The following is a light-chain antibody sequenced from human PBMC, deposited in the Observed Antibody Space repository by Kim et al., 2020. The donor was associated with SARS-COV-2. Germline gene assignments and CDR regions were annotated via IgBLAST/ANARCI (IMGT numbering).Light chain of an antibody. CDR1: KLGDEY. Sequence: SYELTQPPSLSVSPGQTATITCSGDKLGDEYVSWYQQKSGQSPILVIYRDAKRPSGIPERFSGSSSGNTATLTISETQAMDEADYYCQAWDRSAVVFGGGTQLTVL. V-gene: IGLV3-1*01. CDR2: RDA. CDR3: QAWDRSAVV. J-gene: IGLJ3*02.